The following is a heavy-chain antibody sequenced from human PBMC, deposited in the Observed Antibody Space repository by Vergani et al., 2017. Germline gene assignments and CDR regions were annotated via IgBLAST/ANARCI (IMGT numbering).Heavy chain of an antibody. CDR3: ARGVDYYYYYMDV. V-gene: IGHV3-7*01. J-gene: IGHJ6*03. CDR2: IKQDGSEK. CDR1: GFTFSSYW. D-gene: IGHD2-15*01. Sequence: EVQLVESGGGLVQPGGSLRLSCAASGFTFSSYWMSWVRQAPGKGLEWVANIKQDGSEKYYVDSVKGRSTISRDNAKNSLYLQMNSLRAEDTAVYYCARGVDYYYYYMDVWGKGTTVTVSS.